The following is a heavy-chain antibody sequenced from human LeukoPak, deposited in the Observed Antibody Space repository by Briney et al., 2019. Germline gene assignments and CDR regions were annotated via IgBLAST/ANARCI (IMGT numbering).Heavy chain of an antibody. V-gene: IGHV1-8*01. CDR1: GYTFTSYD. Sequence: ASVKVSCKASGYTFTSYDINWVRQATGQGLEWMGWMNPNSGSTGYAQKFQGRVTMTRNTSISTAYMELSSLRSEDTAVYYCARGSEWLTAFDIWGQGTMVTVSS. J-gene: IGHJ3*02. D-gene: IGHD6-19*01. CDR3: ARGSEWLTAFDI. CDR2: MNPNSGST.